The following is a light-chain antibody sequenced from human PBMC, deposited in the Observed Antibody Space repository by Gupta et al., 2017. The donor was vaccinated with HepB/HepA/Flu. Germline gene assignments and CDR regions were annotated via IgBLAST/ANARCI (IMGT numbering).Light chain of an antibody. CDR3: QQRRNWPIT. CDR1: QSVSSY. V-gene: IGKV3-11*01. J-gene: IGKJ5*01. CDR2: DAS. Sequence: EIVLTQSPATLPLSPGERATLSCRASQSVSSYLAWYQQKPGQAPRLLIYDASNRATGIPARFSGSGSGTDFTLTISSLEPEDFAVYYCQQRRNWPITFGQGTRLEIK.